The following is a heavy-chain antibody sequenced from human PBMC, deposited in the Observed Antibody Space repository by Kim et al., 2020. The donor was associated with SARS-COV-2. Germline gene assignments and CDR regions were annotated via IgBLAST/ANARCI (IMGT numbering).Heavy chain of an antibody. J-gene: IGHJ4*02. CDR1: TFSVGSNY. V-gene: IGHV3-53*01. CDR2: IDGAGNT. D-gene: IGHD3-10*01. Sequence: GGSLRLSCVVSTFSVGSNYMIWVRQAPGRGLEWVSIIDGAGNTYYADSVEGRFTVSRESSKNTLYLQMNSLRPEDTAAYYCARTNSPSYNWGFDYLGQG. CDR3: ARTNSPSYNWGFDY.